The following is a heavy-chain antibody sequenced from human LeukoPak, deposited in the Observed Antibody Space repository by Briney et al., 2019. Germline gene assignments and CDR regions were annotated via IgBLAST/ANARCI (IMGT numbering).Heavy chain of an antibody. D-gene: IGHD1-26*01. Sequence: GRSLRLSCAASGFTFRSYGIHWVRQAPGKGLEWVAFISYDGSNKYFADSVRGRFTISRDNSKNTLYLQMNSLRAEDTAVYYCARVLRVGAEVDYWGQGTLVTVSS. CDR1: GFTFRSYG. CDR2: ISYDGSNK. J-gene: IGHJ4*02. CDR3: ARVLRVGAEVDY. V-gene: IGHV3-30*03.